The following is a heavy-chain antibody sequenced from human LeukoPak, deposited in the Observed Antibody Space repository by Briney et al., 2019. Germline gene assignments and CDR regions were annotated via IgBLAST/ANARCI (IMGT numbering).Heavy chain of an antibody. Sequence: PSETLSVTSAVHGGSFSGYYRSWIRQPPGKGLEWIGEINHSGSTNYYTSLKHRVTISEDTSKNQFSLKLSSVTAADTAVYYCARGRTTVTPWGQGTLVTVSS. D-gene: IGHD4-11*01. J-gene: IGHJ5*02. CDR2: INHSGST. CDR3: ARGRTTVTP. V-gene: IGHV4-34*01. CDR1: GGSFSGYY.